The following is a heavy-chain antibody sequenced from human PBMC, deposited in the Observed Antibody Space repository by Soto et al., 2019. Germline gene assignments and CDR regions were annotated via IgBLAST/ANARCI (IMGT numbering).Heavy chain of an antibody. V-gene: IGHV1-46*03. CDR2: INPSGGST. CDR3: ARVTEIFGVINGFDY. Sequence: ASVKVSCKASGYTFTSYYMHWVRQAPGQGLEWMGIINPSGGSTSYAQKLQGRVTMTTDTSTSTAYMKLNSLRSEDTAVYYCARVTEIFGVINGFDYWGQGTLVTVSS. D-gene: IGHD3-3*01. CDR1: GYTFTSYY. J-gene: IGHJ4*02.